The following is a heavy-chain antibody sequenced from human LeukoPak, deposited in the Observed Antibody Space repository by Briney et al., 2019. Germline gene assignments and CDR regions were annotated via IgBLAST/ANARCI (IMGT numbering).Heavy chain of an antibody. CDR3: AKDLTVYAQNPDY. CDR2: ISGSGDTT. D-gene: IGHD2-8*01. Sequence: PGGSLRLSCAASGFTFSSYAMSWVRQAPGRGLEWVSGISGSGDTTYYADSVKGRFTISRDNSKNTLYLQMNSLRVEDTAVYYCAKDLTVYAQNPDYWGQGTLVTVSS. CDR1: GFTFSSYA. J-gene: IGHJ4*02. V-gene: IGHV3-23*01.